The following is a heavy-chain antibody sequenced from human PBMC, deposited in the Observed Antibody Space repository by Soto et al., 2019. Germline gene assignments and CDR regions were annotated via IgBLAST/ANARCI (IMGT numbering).Heavy chain of an antibody. V-gene: IGHV1-69*12. CDR2: IIPKFKLA. CDR3: ATSAVTAFYFAY. Sequence: QVQLVQSGADVKKPGSSVKVSCKASGGTFSSTALSWVRQAPGQGLEWMGGIIPKFKLANYAQRFQGRATFTADASTSTAYMELSSLRSEDTAVYYCATSAVTAFYFAYWGQGTLVTVSS. J-gene: IGHJ4*02. D-gene: IGHD2-21*02. CDR1: GGTFSSTA.